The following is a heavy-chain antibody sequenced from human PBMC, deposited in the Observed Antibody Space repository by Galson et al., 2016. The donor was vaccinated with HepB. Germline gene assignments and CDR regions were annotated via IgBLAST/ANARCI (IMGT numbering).Heavy chain of an antibody. Sequence: TLSLTCTVSGGSISSGDYYWSWIRQPPGKGLEWIGYIYYSGSTYYNPSLKSRVTISVDTSKNQFSLKLSSVTAADTAMYYCARGDDILTGTYYFDYWGQGTLVTVSS. CDR2: IYYSGST. CDR3: ARGDDILTGTYYFDY. D-gene: IGHD3-9*01. V-gene: IGHV4-30-4*01. CDR1: GGSISSGDYY. J-gene: IGHJ4*02.